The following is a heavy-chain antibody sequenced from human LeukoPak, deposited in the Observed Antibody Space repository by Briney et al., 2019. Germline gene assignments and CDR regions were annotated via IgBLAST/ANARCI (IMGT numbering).Heavy chain of an antibody. Sequence: SGGSLRLSCEASGFTFRGYEMNWVRQAPGKGLEWISYISSRGSTTYYADSVKGRLTISRDNAKNSLYLQMNSLRAEDTAVYYCARSHEYYYYMDVWGKGTTVTVSS. V-gene: IGHV3-48*03. CDR1: GFTFRGYE. J-gene: IGHJ6*03. CDR2: ISSRGSTT. CDR3: ARSHEYYYYMDV.